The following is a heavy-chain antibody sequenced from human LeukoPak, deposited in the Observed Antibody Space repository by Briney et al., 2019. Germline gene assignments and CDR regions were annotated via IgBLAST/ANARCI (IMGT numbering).Heavy chain of an antibody. D-gene: IGHD6-13*01. CDR2: ISGSGGST. Sequence: PGGSLRLSCAASGFTFSSYAMSWVRQAPGKGLEWVSAISGSGGSTYYADSVKGRFTISRDNAKNSLYLQMNSLRADDTAVYYCARGTRAAAGTFDIWGQGTMVTVSS. J-gene: IGHJ3*02. V-gene: IGHV3-23*01. CDR3: ARGTRAAAGTFDI. CDR1: GFTFSSYA.